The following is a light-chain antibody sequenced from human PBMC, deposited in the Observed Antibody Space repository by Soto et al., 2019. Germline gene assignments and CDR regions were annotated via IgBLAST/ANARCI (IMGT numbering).Light chain of an antibody. CDR3: QQYGNSPLT. CDR2: GAS. J-gene: IGKJ4*01. V-gene: IGKV3-20*01. Sequence: EIVLTQSPGTLSLSPGERATLSCRASQSVSSSYLAWYQQKPGQAPRLLIYGASGRATGIPDRFSGSGSGTDFTLSICRLEPEDFAVYYCQQYGNSPLTFGGGTKVDIK. CDR1: QSVSSSY.